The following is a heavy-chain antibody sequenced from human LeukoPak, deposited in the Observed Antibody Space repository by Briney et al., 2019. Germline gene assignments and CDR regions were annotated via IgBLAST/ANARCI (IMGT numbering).Heavy chain of an antibody. Sequence: TSVKVSCKASGFTFHTSAMQWVRQARGQRLEWIGWVVLGSGNTVYSHKFHDRVIITRDMSTSTVYMELDSLGSEDTAVYYCAAQRGAPLHDFWPPRLFAPWGQGTLVTVS. CDR1: GFTFHTSA. V-gene: IGHV1-58*02. CDR3: AAQRGAPLHDFWPPRLFAP. J-gene: IGHJ5*02. CDR2: VVLGSGNT. D-gene: IGHD3-3*01.